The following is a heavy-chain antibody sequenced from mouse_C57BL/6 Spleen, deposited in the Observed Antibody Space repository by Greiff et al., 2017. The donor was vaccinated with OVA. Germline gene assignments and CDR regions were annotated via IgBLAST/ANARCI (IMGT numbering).Heavy chain of an antibody. CDR3: ARRGSYYFDY. V-gene: IGHV1-61*01. J-gene: IGHJ2*01. D-gene: IGHD3-1*01. Sequence: VKQRPGQGLEWIGNIYPSDSETHYNQKFKDKATLTVDKSSSTAYMQLSSLTSEDSAVYYCARRGSYYFDYWGQGTTLTVSS. CDR2: IYPSDSET.